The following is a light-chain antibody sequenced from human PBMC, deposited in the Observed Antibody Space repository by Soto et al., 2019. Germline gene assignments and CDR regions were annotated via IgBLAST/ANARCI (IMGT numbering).Light chain of an antibody. CDR2: GTY. CDR3: QQYGSSSIT. V-gene: IGKV3-20*01. CDR1: QSVSSGY. Sequence: EIVLTQSPGTLSLSPGERATLSCRASQSVSSGYLAWYQQKPGQAPRLLIYGTYSRATGFPDRFSGSGSGTDFTLTISRLEPEDFAVYYCQQYGSSSITFGQGTRLEIK. J-gene: IGKJ5*01.